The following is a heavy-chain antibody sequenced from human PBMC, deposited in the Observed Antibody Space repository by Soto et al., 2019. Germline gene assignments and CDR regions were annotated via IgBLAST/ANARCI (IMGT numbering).Heavy chain of an antibody. CDR3: ARLAKRVTIFGVAPFDYWGQGTLVTVSSGKGTHSYNGIDV. J-gene: IGHJ6*02. V-gene: IGHV4-39*01. CDR1: GGSISSSSYY. D-gene: IGHD3-3*01. Sequence: SETLSLSCTVSGGSISSSSYYWGWIRQPPGKGLEWIGGIYYSGSTYYNPSLKSRATISVDTSKNQFSLKLSSVTAADTAVYYCARLAKRVTIFGVAPFDYWGQGTLVTVSSGKGTHSYNGIDVWGQGATVTVSS. CDR2: IYYSGST.